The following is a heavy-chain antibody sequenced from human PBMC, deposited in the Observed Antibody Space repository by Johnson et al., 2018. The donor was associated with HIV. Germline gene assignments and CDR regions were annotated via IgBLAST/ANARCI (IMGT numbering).Heavy chain of an antibody. CDR2: ISWNSGSI. J-gene: IGHJ3*02. CDR3: TSDRRGSSGAFDI. V-gene: IGHV3-9*01. D-gene: IGHD1-26*01. Sequence: VQLVESGGGVVQPGGSLRLSCAASGFTFDDYAMHWVRQAPGKGLEWVSGISWNSGSIAYADSVKGRFTISRDNAKNSLYLQMNSLRAEDTSLYYCTSDRRGSSGAFDIWGQGTMVTVSS. CDR1: GFTFDDYA.